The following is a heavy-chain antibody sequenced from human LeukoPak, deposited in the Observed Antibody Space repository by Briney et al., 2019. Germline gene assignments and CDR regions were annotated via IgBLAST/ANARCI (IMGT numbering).Heavy chain of an antibody. Sequence: PGGSLRLSRAASGFTFSSYSMNWVRQAPGKGLEWVSSISSSSSYIYYADSVKGRFTISRDNAKNSLYLQMNSLRAEDTAVYYCARDQGSMVRRVTSGYWGQGTLVTVSS. CDR1: GFTFSSYS. V-gene: IGHV3-21*01. CDR3: ARDQGSMVRRVTSGY. D-gene: IGHD3-10*01. J-gene: IGHJ4*02. CDR2: ISSSSSYI.